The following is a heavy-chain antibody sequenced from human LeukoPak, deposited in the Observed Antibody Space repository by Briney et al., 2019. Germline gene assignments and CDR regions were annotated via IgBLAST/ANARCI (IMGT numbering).Heavy chain of an antibody. CDR1: GFTFDNFA. CDR2: IKSKTDGGTT. V-gene: IGHV3-15*01. J-gene: IGHJ4*02. Sequence: PGGSLRLSCTASGFTFDNFAMHWVRQAPGKGLEWVGRIKSKTDGGTTDYAAPVKARFTISRDDSKNTLYLQMNSLKTEDTAVYYCTTDAVVTAIRLFDYWGQGTLVTVSS. D-gene: IGHD2-21*02. CDR3: TTDAVVTAIRLFDY.